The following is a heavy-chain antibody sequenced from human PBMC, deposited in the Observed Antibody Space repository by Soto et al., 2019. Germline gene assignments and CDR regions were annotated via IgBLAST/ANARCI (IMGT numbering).Heavy chain of an antibody. D-gene: IGHD4-4*01. CDR1: GYTFTSYD. J-gene: IGHJ6*03. Sequence: GASVKVSCKASGYTFTSYDINWVRQATGQGLEWMGWMNPNSGNTGYAQKFQGRVTMTRNTSISTAYMELSSLRSEDTAVYYCARGGLYSNPNYYYYMDVWGKGTTVTVSS. CDR3: ARGGLYSNPNYYYYMDV. V-gene: IGHV1-8*01. CDR2: MNPNSGNT.